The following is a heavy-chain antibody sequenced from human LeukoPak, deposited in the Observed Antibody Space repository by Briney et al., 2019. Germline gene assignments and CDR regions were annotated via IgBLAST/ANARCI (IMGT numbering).Heavy chain of an antibody. D-gene: IGHD3-10*01. CDR3: ARFKGADGWSYFDY. V-gene: IGHV4-59*01. J-gene: IGHJ4*02. CDR2: IYYIGSP. CDR1: GGAINSYH. Sequence: SETLSLTCTVSGGAINSYHWTWIRQPPGKGLEWIASIYYIGSPKYNPSLESRVTISVDTSKNQFSLRLISVTAADTAVYYCARFKGADGWSYFDYWGQEPLVTVPS.